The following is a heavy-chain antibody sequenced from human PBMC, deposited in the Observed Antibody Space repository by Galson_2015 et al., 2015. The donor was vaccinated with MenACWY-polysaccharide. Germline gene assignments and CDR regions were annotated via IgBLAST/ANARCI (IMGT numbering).Heavy chain of an antibody. D-gene: IGHD2-2*01. V-gene: IGHV3-30-3*01. CDR3: ARAYCDRTTCYGMDV. J-gene: IGHJ6*02. Sequence: SLRLSCAASGFTFSSYAMHWVRQAPGKGLEWMAVISYDGSNKYYADSVKGRFTISRDNSKNTLYLQMNSLRAEDTAVCYCARAYCDRTTCYGMDVWGQGTTVTVSS. CDR2: ISYDGSNK. CDR1: GFTFSSYA.